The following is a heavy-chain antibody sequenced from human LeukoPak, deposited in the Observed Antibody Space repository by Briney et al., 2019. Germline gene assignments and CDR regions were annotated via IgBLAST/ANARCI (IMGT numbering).Heavy chain of an antibody. V-gene: IGHV4-39*07. CDR1: GSSISSSSYY. Sequence: PSETLSLTCTVSGSSISSSSYYWGWIRQPPGKGLEWIGSIYYSGSTYYNPSLKSRVTISVDTSKNQFSLKLSSVTAADTAVYYCARDGIAVAGTVYFDYWGQGTLVTVSS. CDR2: IYYSGST. J-gene: IGHJ4*02. D-gene: IGHD6-19*01. CDR3: ARDGIAVAGTVYFDY.